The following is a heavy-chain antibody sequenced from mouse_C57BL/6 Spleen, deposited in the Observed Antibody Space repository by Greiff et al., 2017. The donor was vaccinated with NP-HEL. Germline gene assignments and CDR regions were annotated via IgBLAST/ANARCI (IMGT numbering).Heavy chain of an antibody. CDR2: ISYDGSN. D-gene: IGHD3-2*02. V-gene: IGHV3-6*01. CDR1: GYSITSGYY. CDR3: ARGSGYVGYFDY. J-gene: IGHJ2*01. Sequence: EVQLVESGPGLVKPSQSLSLTCSVTGYSITSGYYWNWIRQFPGNKLEWMGYISYDGSNNYNPSLKNRISITRDTSKNQFFLKLNSVTTEDTATYYGARGSGYVGYFDYWGQGTTLTVSS.